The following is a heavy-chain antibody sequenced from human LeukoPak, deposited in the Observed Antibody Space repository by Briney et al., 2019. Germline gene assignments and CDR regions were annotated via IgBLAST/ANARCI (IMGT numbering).Heavy chain of an antibody. CDR2: INPSGGST. CDR1: GYTFTSYY. J-gene: IGHJ4*02. CDR3: ARAYYYDSSGYYYPDFDY. V-gene: IGHV1-46*01. D-gene: IGHD3-22*01. Sequence: ASVKVSCKASGYTFTSYYMHWVRQAPGQGLEWVGVINPSGGSTSYAQKFQGRVTMTRDTSTSTVYMELSSLRSEDTAVYYCARAYYYDSSGYYYPDFDYWGQGTLVTVSS.